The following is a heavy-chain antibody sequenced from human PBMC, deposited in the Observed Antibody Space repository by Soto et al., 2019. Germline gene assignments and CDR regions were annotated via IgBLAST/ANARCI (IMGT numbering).Heavy chain of an antibody. CDR3: ASPYYYGSGSYYTPYAFDI. V-gene: IGHV5-51*07. J-gene: IGHJ3*02. D-gene: IGHD3-10*01. Sequence: SLKSSCKGSVYSFTSYWIAWVHQIPVKVLECMGIIYPGDSDTRYSPSFHGQVTISADKSISTAYLQWSSLKASDTAMYYCASPYYYGSGSYYTPYAFDIWGQGTMVTVSS. CDR2: IYPGDSDT. CDR1: VYSFTSYW.